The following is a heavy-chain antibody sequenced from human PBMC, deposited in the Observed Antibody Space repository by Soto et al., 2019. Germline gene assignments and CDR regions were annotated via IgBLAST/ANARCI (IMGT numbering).Heavy chain of an antibody. Sequence: QVQLVESGGGVVQPGRSLRLSCAASGFTFSSYGMHWVRQAPGKGLEWVAVISYDGSNKYYADSVKGRFTISRDNSKNTLDLQMNSLRAEDTAVYYCAKETYSGRLDYWGQGTLVTVSS. CDR2: ISYDGSNK. V-gene: IGHV3-30*18. CDR3: AKETYSGRLDY. CDR1: GFTFSSYG. J-gene: IGHJ4*02. D-gene: IGHD2-15*01.